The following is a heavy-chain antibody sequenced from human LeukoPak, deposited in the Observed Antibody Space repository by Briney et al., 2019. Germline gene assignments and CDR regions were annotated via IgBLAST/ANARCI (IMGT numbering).Heavy chain of an antibody. Sequence: GGSLRLSCAASGFTFSSCSMDWVRQAPGKGLEWVSSISSSSSYIYYADSVKGRFTISRDNAKNSLYLQMNSLRAEDTAVYYCARDAITMVRGVIGRFDPWGQGTLVTVSS. V-gene: IGHV3-21*01. CDR3: ARDAITMVRGVIGRFDP. CDR2: ISSSSSYI. J-gene: IGHJ5*02. CDR1: GFTFSSCS. D-gene: IGHD3-10*01.